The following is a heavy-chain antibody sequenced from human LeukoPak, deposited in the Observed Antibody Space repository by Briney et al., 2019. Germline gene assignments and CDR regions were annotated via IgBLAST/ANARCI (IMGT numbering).Heavy chain of an antibody. J-gene: IGHJ4*02. CDR2: ISSSSFFI. V-gene: IGHV3-21*01. Sequence: GGSLRLSCVASGFTFSTYTMNWVRQAPGKGLEWVSSISSSSFFISYADSVKGRFTISRDNAKNSLYLQMKSLRAEDTAVYYCARDLGGYSYGSHFDYWGQGTLVTVSS. CDR3: ARDLGGYSYGSHFDY. D-gene: IGHD5-18*01. CDR1: GFTFSTYT.